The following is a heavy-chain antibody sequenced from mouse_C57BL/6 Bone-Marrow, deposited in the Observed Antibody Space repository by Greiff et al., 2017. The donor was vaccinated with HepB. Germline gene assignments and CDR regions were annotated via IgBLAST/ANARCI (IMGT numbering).Heavy chain of an antibody. Sequence: QVQLQQPGAELVRPGTSVKLSCKASGYTFTSYWMHWVKQRPGQGLEWIGLIDPSDSYTNYNQKFKGKATLTVDTSSSTASMQRSNLTSEDSAVYYSGRIARYYYMDYWGQGTTLTVSS. CDR1: GYTFTSYW. CDR3: GRIARYYYMDY. V-gene: IGHV1-59*01. J-gene: IGHJ2*01. CDR2: IDPSDSYT. D-gene: IGHD1-1*01.